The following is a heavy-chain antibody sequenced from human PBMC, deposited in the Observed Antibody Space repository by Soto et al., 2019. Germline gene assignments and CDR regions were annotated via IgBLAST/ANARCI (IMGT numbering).Heavy chain of an antibody. D-gene: IGHD3-9*01. CDR1: GFTLSSYG. CDR3: AKDVNYDMLAGYYFY. V-gene: IGHV3-23*01. J-gene: IGHJ4*02. Sequence: EVQLLESGGGLVQPGGSLRLSCAASGFTLSSYGMSWVRQAPGKGLEWVSAIRGSDGSTYYADSVKGRFTISRDNSKNTLYLQMNSLRVGDTAVYYCAKDVNYDMLAGYYFYWGQGTLVTVSS. CDR2: IRGSDGST.